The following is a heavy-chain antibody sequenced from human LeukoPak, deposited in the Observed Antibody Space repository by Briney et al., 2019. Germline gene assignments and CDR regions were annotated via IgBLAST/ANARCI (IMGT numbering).Heavy chain of an antibody. CDR2: IYYSGST. CDR1: GGSISSGDYY. J-gene: IGHJ5*02. D-gene: IGHD3-10*01. CDR3: ARGMVRGVIKTSDRDNWFDP. V-gene: IGHV4-30-4*01. Sequence: SQTLSLTCTVSGGSISSGDYYWSWICQPPGKGLEWIGYIYYSGSTYYNPSLKSRVTISVDTSKNQFSLKLSSVTAAATAVYYCARGMVRGVIKTSDRDNWFDPWGQGTLVTVSS.